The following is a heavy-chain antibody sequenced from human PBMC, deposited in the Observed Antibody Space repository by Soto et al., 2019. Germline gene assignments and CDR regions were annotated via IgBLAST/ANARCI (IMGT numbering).Heavy chain of an antibody. CDR1: GFTFSSYG. J-gene: IGHJ6*02. Sequence: PGGSLRLSCAASGFTFSSYGMHWVRQAPGKGLEWVAVIWYDGSNKYYADSVKGRFTISRDNSKNTLYLQMNSLRAEDTAVYYCARDPGIRLWFGELLSYGMDVWGQGTTVTVSS. V-gene: IGHV3-33*01. CDR2: IWYDGSNK. CDR3: ARDPGIRLWFGELLSYGMDV. D-gene: IGHD3-10*01.